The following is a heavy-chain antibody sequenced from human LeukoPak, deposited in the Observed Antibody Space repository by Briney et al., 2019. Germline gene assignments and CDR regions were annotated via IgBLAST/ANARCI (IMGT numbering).Heavy chain of an antibody. J-gene: IGHJ4*02. CDR1: GFTFSSYA. V-gene: IGHV3-30-3*01. Sequence: GGSLRLSCAASGFTFSSYAMHWVRQAPGKGLEWVAVISYDGSNKYYADSVKGRFTISRDNSKNTLYLQMNGLRAEDTAVYYCASSGLTGYYRGFDYWGQGTLVTVSS. CDR3: ASSGLTGYYRGFDY. D-gene: IGHD3-9*01. CDR2: ISYDGSNK.